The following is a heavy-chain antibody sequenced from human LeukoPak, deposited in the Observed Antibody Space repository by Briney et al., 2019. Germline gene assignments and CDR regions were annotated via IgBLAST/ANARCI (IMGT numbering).Heavy chain of an antibody. D-gene: IGHD4-23*01. V-gene: IGHV4-34*01. CDR1: DGSFSGYY. CDR2: INHSGST. Sequence: SETLSLTCAVSDGSFSGYYWGWIRQPPGKGLEWIGEINHSGSTNYSPSLKSRVTISVDTSKNQFSLNLSSVTAADTAVYYCARAYSGNADFDYWGQGTLVTVSS. CDR3: ARAYSGNADFDY. J-gene: IGHJ4*02.